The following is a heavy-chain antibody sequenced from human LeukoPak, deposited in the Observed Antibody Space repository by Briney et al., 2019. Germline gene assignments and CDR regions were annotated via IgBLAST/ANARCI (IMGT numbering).Heavy chain of an antibody. CDR3: ARGYCTNGVCYTRKLGDSRRARKWFDP. J-gene: IGHJ5*02. D-gene: IGHD2-8*01. CDR1: GFTFSSYR. CDR2: ISSSSSYI. V-gene: IGHV3-21*01. Sequence: GGSLRLSCVASGFTFSSYRMNWVRQAPGKGLEWVSSISSSSSYIYYADSVKGRFTISRDNAKNSLYLQMNSLRAEDTAVYYCARGYCTNGVCYTRKLGDSRRARKWFDPWGQGTLVTVSS.